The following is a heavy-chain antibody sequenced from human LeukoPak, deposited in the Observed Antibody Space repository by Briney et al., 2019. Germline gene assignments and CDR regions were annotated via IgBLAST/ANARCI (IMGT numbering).Heavy chain of an antibody. V-gene: IGHV1-2*06. CDR2: ITPNSGGT. Sequence: ASVKVSCKAAGYTFTGYYMFWVRQAPGQGLEWMGRITPNSGGTNYAQKFQGRVTMTRDTSISTVYMELSRLRSDDTAVYYCARGYCSGGSCYSVENWFDPWGQGTLVTVSS. D-gene: IGHD2-15*01. CDR3: ARGYCSGGSCYSVENWFDP. J-gene: IGHJ5*02. CDR1: GYTFTGYY.